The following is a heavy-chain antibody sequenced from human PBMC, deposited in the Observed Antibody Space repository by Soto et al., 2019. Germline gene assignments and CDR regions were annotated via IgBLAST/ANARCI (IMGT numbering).Heavy chain of an antibody. CDR1: GFTFSSYS. CDR2: ISSSSSTI. V-gene: IGHV3-48*01. Sequence: GGSLRLSCAASGFTFSSYSMNWVRQAPGKGLEWVSYISSSSSTIYYADSVKGRFTISRDNAKDSLYLQMNSLRAEDTAVDYCARDDYGDYDDYYYMDVWGKGTTVTVSS. D-gene: IGHD4-17*01. J-gene: IGHJ6*03. CDR3: ARDDYGDYDDYYYMDV.